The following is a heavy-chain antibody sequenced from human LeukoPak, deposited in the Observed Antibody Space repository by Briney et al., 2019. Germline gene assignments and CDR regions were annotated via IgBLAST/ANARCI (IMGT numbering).Heavy chain of an antibody. J-gene: IGHJ3*02. CDR1: GFTFSDYY. CDR3: AKSGYGDYHAFDI. CDR2: ISSSGSTI. Sequence: PGRSLRLSCAASGFTFSDYYMSWIRQAPGKGLEWVSYISSSGSTIYYADPVKGRFTISRDNAKNSLYLQVSSLRAEDTAVYYCAKSGYGDYHAFDIWGQGTMVTVSS. V-gene: IGHV3-11*04. D-gene: IGHD4-17*01.